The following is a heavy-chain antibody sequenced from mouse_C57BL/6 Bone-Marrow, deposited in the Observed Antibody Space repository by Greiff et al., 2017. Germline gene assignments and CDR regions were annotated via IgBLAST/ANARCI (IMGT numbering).Heavy chain of an antibody. Sequence: EVKVVESGGGLVKPGGSLKLSCAASGFTFSDYGMHWVRQAPEKGLEWVAYISSGSSTIYYADTVKGRFTISRDNAKNTLFLQMTSLRSEDTAMYYCARPYGNPLYFDYWGQGTTLTVSS. D-gene: IGHD2-1*01. V-gene: IGHV5-17*01. CDR3: ARPYGNPLYFDY. CDR2: ISSGSSTI. J-gene: IGHJ2*01. CDR1: GFTFSDYG.